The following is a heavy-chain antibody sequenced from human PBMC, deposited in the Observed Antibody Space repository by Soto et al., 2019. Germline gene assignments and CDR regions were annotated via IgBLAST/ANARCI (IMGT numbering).Heavy chain of an antibody. J-gene: IGHJ4*02. CDR3: ARDRDDYCSGNYYNRIDF. D-gene: IGHD3-10*01. CDR2: IIPIFGTP. Sequence: VQLVQSGAEVKKPGSSVKVSCKAAGGIFSTYAISWLRQAPGQGLEWMGGIIPIFGTPNYAQRFQGRVTITADESTTTSYMELSRLKSEDTAVYYCARDRDDYCSGNYYNRIDFWGQGTLVTVSS. V-gene: IGHV1-69*01. CDR1: GGIFSTYA.